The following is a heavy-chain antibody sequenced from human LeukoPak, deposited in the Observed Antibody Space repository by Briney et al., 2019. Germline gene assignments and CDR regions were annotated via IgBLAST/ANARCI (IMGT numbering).Heavy chain of an antibody. CDR1: GFTVSSNY. Sequence: PGGSLRLSCAASGFTVSSNYMSWVRQAPGKGLEWVSIIYSGASTYYADSVKGRFTISRHISKNTLYLQMNSLRAEDTAVYYCAGGYCTNAVCPIDYWGQGTLVTVSS. J-gene: IGHJ4*02. CDR2: IYSGAST. CDR3: AGGYCTNAVCPIDY. D-gene: IGHD2-8*01. V-gene: IGHV3-53*04.